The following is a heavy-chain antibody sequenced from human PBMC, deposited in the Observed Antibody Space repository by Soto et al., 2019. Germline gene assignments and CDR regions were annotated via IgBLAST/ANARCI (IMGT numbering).Heavy chain of an antibody. V-gene: IGHV4-34*01. CDR3: ARGGLGREYYYYYGMDV. CDR2: INHSGST. J-gene: IGHJ6*02. Sequence: SETLSLTCAVYGGSFSGYYWSWIRQPPGKGLEWIGEINHSGSTNYNPSLKSRVTISVDTSKNQFSLKLSSVTAADTAVYYCARGGLGREYYYYYGMDVWGQGTTVTVSS. D-gene: IGHD1-26*01. CDR1: GGSFSGYY.